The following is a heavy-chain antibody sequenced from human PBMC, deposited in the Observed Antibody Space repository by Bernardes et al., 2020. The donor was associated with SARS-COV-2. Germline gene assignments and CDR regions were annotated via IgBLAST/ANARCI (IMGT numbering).Heavy chain of an antibody. D-gene: IGHD3-22*01. CDR3: ARSSGYIDY. CDR1: GFTFSDYY. Sequence: GGSLRLSCAASGFTFSDYYMNWIRQAPGKGLEWVSYISNGGGRYTNYADSVKGRFTISRDVAKNSLYLQMNSLRAEDTAVYYCARSSGYIDYWGQGTLVTVSS. J-gene: IGHJ4*02. CDR2: ISNGGGRYT. V-gene: IGHV3-11*06.